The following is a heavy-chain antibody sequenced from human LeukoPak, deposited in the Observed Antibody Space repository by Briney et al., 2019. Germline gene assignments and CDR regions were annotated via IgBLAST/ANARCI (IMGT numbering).Heavy chain of an antibody. Sequence: GGSLRLSCAASGFTFSTYTLSWVRQTPGKGLEWVSIISGSGVTTYYADSVKGRFIISRDNSKNTLYLQMYSLRAEDTAIYYCAKHPLSGNFDYWGQGTLVTFSS. CDR2: ISGSGVTT. CDR1: GFTFSTYT. CDR3: AKHPLSGNFDY. D-gene: IGHD2/OR15-2a*01. J-gene: IGHJ4*02. V-gene: IGHV3-23*01.